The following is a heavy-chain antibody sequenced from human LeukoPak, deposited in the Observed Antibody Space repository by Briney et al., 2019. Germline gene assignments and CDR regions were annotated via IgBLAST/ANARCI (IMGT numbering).Heavy chain of an antibody. J-gene: IGHJ6*04. CDR2: INSSSSYI. CDR3: ARVPEGSYGPKEV. CDR1: GFTFSSYS. D-gene: IGHD1-26*01. V-gene: IGHV3-21*01. Sequence: GGSLRLSCAASGFTFSSYSMNWVRQAPGKGLEWVSSINSSSSYIYSAYSVKGRGTISSDNAKKSLYLQMNSLRAEETAVYYCARVPEGSYGPKEVWGKGATVTASS.